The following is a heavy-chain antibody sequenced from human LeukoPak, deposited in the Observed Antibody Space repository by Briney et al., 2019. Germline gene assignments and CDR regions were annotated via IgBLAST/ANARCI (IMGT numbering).Heavy chain of an antibody. CDR3: ARETGSSGYYSQFDY. Sequence: ASVKVSCKASGYTFTTYDINWVRQATGQGLQWMGWINPNSGNTGYAQKFQGRVTITADKSTSTAYMELSSLRSEDTAVYYCARETGSSGYYSQFDYWGQGTLVTVSS. CDR1: GYTFTTYD. CDR2: INPNSGNT. V-gene: IGHV1-8*03. D-gene: IGHD3-22*01. J-gene: IGHJ4*02.